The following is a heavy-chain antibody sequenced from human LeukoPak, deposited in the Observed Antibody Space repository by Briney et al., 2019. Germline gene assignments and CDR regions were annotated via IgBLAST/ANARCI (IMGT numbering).Heavy chain of an antibody. CDR1: GDSVSSSSSA. CDR3: ARNLRPDFDY. Sequence: SQTLSLTCAISGDSVSSSSSAWRWIRQSPSRGLEWLGRTYYRSKWNHDYAESVKSRITINPDTSKNEFSLQLNSVTPEDTAVYYCARNLRPDFDYWGQGTLVTVSS. J-gene: IGHJ4*02. V-gene: IGHV6-1*01. CDR2: TYYRSKWNH.